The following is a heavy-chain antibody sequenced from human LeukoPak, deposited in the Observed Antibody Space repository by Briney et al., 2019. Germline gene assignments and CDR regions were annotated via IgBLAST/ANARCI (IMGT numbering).Heavy chain of an antibody. D-gene: IGHD6-19*01. CDR3: VDGWVSVAGSDAFEV. J-gene: IGHJ3*01. Sequence: PSETLSLTCTVSGDSISSSNYFWGWIRQPPGKGPEWIGSIYHSGSTFYTPALKSRVTISVDKSKNQFSLRLNSVTATDSAMYYCVDGWVSVAGSDAFEVWGQGTMVTVSS. CDR2: IYHSGST. V-gene: IGHV4-39*01. CDR1: GDSISSSNYF.